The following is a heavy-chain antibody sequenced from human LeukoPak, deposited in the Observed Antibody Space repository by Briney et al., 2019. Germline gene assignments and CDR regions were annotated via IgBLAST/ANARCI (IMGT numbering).Heavy chain of an antibody. CDR3: ARGGIRNWFDP. D-gene: IGHD2/OR15-2a*01. J-gene: IGHJ5*02. Sequence: PGGSLRLSCAASGFTFSSYSMNWVRQAPGKGLEWVSVIYSGGSTYYADSVKGRFTISRDNSKNTLYLQMNSLRAEDTAVYYCARGGIRNWFDPWGQGTLVTVSS. CDR2: IYSGGST. CDR1: GFTFSSYS. V-gene: IGHV3-53*01.